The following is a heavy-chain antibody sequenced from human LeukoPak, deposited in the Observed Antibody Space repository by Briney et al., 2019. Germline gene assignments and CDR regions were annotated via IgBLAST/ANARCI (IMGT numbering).Heavy chain of an antibody. CDR2: IFHGRNT. V-gene: IGHV4-38-2*02. Sequence: PSETLSLTCTVAGYSISSGYYWGWTRLSSGKGLEWIASIFHGRNTQYNPSLKSRVTISVDTSKNQFSLKLSSVTAADTAVYYCARDHLANLASRLFDPWGQGTLVTVSS. CDR3: ARDHLANLASRLFDP. CDR1: GYSISSGYY. D-gene: IGHD3-3*01. J-gene: IGHJ5*02.